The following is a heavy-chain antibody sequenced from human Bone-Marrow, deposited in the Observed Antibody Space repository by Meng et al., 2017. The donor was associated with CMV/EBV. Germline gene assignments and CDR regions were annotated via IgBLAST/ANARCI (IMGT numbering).Heavy chain of an antibody. CDR3: AKDNASYDSSGLGYDY. V-gene: IGHV3-30*18. Sequence: GGSLRLSCEVSGFTFFKCGMSWVRQAPGKGLEWVAVFSYDGSNKYYVDSVKGRFTISRDNSKNTLYLQMNSLRAEDTAVYYCAKDNASYDSSGLGYDYWGQGTLVTVSS. CDR1: GFTFFKCG. CDR2: FSYDGSNK. D-gene: IGHD3-22*01. J-gene: IGHJ4*02.